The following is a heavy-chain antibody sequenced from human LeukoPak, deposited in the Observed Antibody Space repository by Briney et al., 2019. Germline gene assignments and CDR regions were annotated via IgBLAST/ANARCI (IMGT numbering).Heavy chain of an antibody. D-gene: IGHD3-10*01. J-gene: IGHJ4*02. CDR1: GFTFSSYW. Sequence: GGSLRLSCAASGFTFSSYWMHWVRQAPGKGLVWVSRINSDGSSTSYADSVKGRFTISRDNAKNTLYLQMNSLRAEDTAVYYCARAPRDYYGSGSPQGYFDYWGQGTLVTVSS. CDR3: ARAPRDYYGSGSPQGYFDY. CDR2: INSDGSST. V-gene: IGHV3-74*01.